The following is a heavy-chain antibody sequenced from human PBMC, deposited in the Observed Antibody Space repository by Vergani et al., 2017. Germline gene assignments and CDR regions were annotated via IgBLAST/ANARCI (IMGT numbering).Heavy chain of an antibody. J-gene: IGHJ5*02. Sequence: QVQLVQSGAEVKKPGSSVKVSCKASGGTFSSYTMSWVRQAPGQGLEWMGRIIPILGIANYAQKFQGRVTITADKSTSTAYMELSSLRSEDTAVYYCARAIDFWSGYYAGWFDPWGQGTLVTVSS. V-gene: IGHV1-69*02. D-gene: IGHD3-3*01. CDR1: GGTFSSYT. CDR2: IIPILGIA. CDR3: ARAIDFWSGYYAGWFDP.